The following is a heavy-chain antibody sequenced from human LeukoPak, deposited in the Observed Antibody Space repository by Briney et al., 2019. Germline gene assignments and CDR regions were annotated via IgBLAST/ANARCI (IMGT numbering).Heavy chain of an antibody. J-gene: IGHJ4*02. CDR1: GYSISSGYY. CDR2: IYYNGNT. Sequence: SETLSLTCTVSGYSISSGYYWGWIRQPPGKGLEWIGSIYYNGNTYYNPSLKSRVTISIDTSKNQLSLKLSSVTAADTAVYYCAKDLLYYSGSGSPLEYWGQGTLVTVSS. V-gene: IGHV4-38-2*02. D-gene: IGHD3-10*01. CDR3: AKDLLYYSGSGSPLEY.